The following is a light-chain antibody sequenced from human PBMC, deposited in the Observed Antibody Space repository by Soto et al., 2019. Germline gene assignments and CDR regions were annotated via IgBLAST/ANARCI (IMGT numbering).Light chain of an antibody. CDR2: DAS. Sequence: EIVLTQSPATLSLSPGERATLSCRASQSVSSYLAWYQQKPGQAPRLLIYDASNRATGIPARFSGSGSGTDFTLTISSLEPEDFAVSYCQQYNSWPLTFGGGTKVDIK. CDR1: QSVSSY. V-gene: IGKV3-11*01. J-gene: IGKJ4*01. CDR3: QQYNSWPLT.